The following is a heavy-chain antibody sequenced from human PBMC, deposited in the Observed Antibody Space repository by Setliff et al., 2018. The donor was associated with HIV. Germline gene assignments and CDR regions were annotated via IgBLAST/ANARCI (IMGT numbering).Heavy chain of an antibody. D-gene: IGHD1-1*01. V-gene: IGHV3-13*01. J-gene: IGHJ3*01. Sequence: GESLRLSCAASGFTFSMFDMHWVRQPTGKGLEWVSTIGTTGDTYYPDSVRGRFTVSRENAKNSVYLQMNSLRNSDTAVYYCTRGGTDDLTDAFDLWGQGTTVTVSS. CDR1: GFTFSMFD. CDR2: IGTTGDT. CDR3: TRGGTDDLTDAFDL.